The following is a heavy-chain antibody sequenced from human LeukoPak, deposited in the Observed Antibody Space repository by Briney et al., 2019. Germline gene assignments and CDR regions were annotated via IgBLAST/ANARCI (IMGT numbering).Heavy chain of an antibody. CDR2: INPNSGGT. J-gene: IGHJ6*02. V-gene: IGHV1-2*02. CDR1: GYTFTGYY. D-gene: IGHD2-2*01. Sequence: ASVTVSCKASGYTFTGYYMHWVRQAPGQGLEWMGWINPNSGGTNYAQKFQGRVTMTRDTSISTAYMELSRLRSDDTAVYYCAILNIVVVPAAPYYYYGMDVWGQGTTVTVSS. CDR3: AILNIVVVPAAPYYYYGMDV.